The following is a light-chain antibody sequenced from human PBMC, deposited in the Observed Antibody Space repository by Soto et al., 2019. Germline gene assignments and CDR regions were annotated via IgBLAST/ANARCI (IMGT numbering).Light chain of an antibody. CDR3: QQRNSWPPIT. J-gene: IGKJ5*01. V-gene: IGKV3D-20*02. Sequence: EIVLTQSPATLSLYPGERATLSCGASQSLSSSYLARYQQKPGLAPRLLIYDASSRATGIPDRFSGSGSGTDFTLTISRLEPEDFALYYCQQRNSWPPITFGQGTRLEI. CDR2: DAS. CDR1: QSLSSSY.